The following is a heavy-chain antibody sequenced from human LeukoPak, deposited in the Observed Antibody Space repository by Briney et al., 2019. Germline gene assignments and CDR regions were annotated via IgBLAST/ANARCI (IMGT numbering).Heavy chain of an antibody. V-gene: IGHV3-30*04. CDR2: ISYDGSNK. CDR1: GFTFSSYA. D-gene: IGHD5-24*01. Sequence: GGSLRLSCAASGFTFSSYAMHWVRQAPGKGLEWVAVISYDGSNKYYADPVKGRFTISRDNSKNTLYLQMNSLRAEDTAAYYCARDITVEMATITPGYWGEGTLVTVSS. J-gene: IGHJ4*02. CDR3: ARDITVEMATITPGY.